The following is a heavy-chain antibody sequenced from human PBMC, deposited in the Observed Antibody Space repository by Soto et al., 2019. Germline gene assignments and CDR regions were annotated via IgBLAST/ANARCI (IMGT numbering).Heavy chain of an antibody. Sequence: EVQLVESGGCLVQPGGSLRLSCAASGFTFSDHYMYWVRQAPGKGLEWVGRSRNKANSYSTEYAASVRGRFTISSDESQTSLYREMKSLKTEETAVYCCVITSHYGSGSWNFDYWGQGTLVTASS. CDR1: GFTFSDHY. D-gene: IGHD3-10*01. CDR2: SRNKANSYST. V-gene: IGHV3-72*01. J-gene: IGHJ4*02. CDR3: VITSHYGSGSWNFDY.